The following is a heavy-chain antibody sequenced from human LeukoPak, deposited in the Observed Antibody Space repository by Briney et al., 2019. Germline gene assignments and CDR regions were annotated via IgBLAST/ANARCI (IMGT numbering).Heavy chain of an antibody. Sequence: SETLSLTCTVSGGSISSYYWSWIRQPPGKGLEWIRYIYTSGSTNHNPSLKSRVTISVDTSKNQFSLKLSSVTAADTAVYYCARLLGVSTNYPYFDYWGQGTLVTVSS. V-gene: IGHV4-4*09. D-gene: IGHD3-3*01. CDR1: GGSISSYY. J-gene: IGHJ4*02. CDR2: IYTSGST. CDR3: ARLLGVSTNYPYFDY.